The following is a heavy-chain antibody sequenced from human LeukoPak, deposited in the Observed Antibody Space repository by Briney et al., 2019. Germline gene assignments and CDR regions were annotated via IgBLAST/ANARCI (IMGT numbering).Heavy chain of an antibody. V-gene: IGHV3-7*01. J-gene: IGHJ4*02. CDR3: ASVDFDNNAHYHYYLPN. CDR1: GFRFNRFS. D-gene: IGHD2/OR15-2a*01. CDR2: IKQDGGQK. Sequence: GGFLRLSCAASGFRFNRFSMSWVRQTPGKGLEWVANIKQDGGQKEYADSVKGRFAISRDDANNFLDLQMNSLRAEDTGVYYCASVDFDNNAHYHYYLPNWGQGTRVTVSS.